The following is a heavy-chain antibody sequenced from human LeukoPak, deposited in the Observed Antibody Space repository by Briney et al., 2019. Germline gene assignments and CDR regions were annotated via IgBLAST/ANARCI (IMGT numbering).Heavy chain of an antibody. CDR2: ISWNSGSI. CDR1: GFTFSRDG. D-gene: IGHD3-16*01. CDR3: AKGIRIGGSPRGPFDY. Sequence: SLRLSCAASGFTFSRDGMHWVRQAPGKGLEWVSGISWNSGSIGYADSVKGRFTISRDNAKNSLYLQMNSLRAEDTALYYCAKGIRIGGSPRGPFDYWGQGTLVTVSS. J-gene: IGHJ4*02. V-gene: IGHV3-9*01.